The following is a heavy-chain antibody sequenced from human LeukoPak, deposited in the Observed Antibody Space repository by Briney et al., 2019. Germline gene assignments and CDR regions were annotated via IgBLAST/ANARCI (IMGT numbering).Heavy chain of an antibody. CDR2: IKQDGTDK. CDR1: GFTFSSYW. Sequence: PGGSLRPSCAASGFTFSSYWMTWVSQAPGKGLEWVANIKQDGTDKYYVDSVKGRFTISRDNAKNSLFLQLGSLRADDTAVYYCARASMGGRDYHLDSWGQGTLVTVSS. CDR3: ARASMGGRDYHLDS. J-gene: IGHJ4*02. V-gene: IGHV3-7*01. D-gene: IGHD4/OR15-4a*01.